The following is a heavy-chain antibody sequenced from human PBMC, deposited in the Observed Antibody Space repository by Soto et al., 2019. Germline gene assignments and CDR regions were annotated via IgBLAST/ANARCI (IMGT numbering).Heavy chain of an antibody. V-gene: IGHV3-64D*08. CDR3: VTGNQLLRNYFDF. Sequence: GGSLRLSCSVSGITFRNYAMHWVRQAPGRCLEYVSGITSDGDNTCHADSVKDRFTISRDNSDDTLYLQMSSLRVADTAKYYCVTGNQLLRNYFDFWGPGTLVTVSS. CDR2: ITSDGDNT. J-gene: IGHJ4*02. CDR1: GITFRNYA. D-gene: IGHD2-15*01.